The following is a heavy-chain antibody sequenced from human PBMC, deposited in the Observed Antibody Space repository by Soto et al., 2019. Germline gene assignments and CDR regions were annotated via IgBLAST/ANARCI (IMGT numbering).Heavy chain of an antibody. Sequence: QVQLVQSGAEVKKPGASVKVSCKASGYTFSSYAITWVRQAPGQGLEWMAWISAYSGNTNYAQKFQGRVTMTTDTSTSTAYMELRSLSSDDTAMYYCARDSPASDYWGQGTLVTVSS. CDR3: ARDSPASDY. J-gene: IGHJ4*02. CDR2: ISAYSGNT. V-gene: IGHV1-18*01. CDR1: GYTFSSYA.